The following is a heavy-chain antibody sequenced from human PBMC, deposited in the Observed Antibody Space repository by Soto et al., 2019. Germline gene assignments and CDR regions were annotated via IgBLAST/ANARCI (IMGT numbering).Heavy chain of an antibody. CDR1: GFTFSSYA. CDR3: ARATYYYDSRLFDY. Sequence: PVGSLRLSCAASGFTFSSYAMHWVRQAPGKGLEWVAVISYDGSNKYYADSVKGRFTISRDNSKNTLYLQMNSLRAEDTAVYYCARATYYYDSRLFDYWGQGTLVTVSS. V-gene: IGHV3-30-3*01. CDR2: ISYDGSNK. J-gene: IGHJ4*02. D-gene: IGHD3-22*01.